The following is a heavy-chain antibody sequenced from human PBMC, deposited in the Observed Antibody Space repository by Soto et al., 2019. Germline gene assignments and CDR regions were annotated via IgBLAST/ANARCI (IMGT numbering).Heavy chain of an antibody. Sequence: QVQLVQSGTEVRKPRASVKVSCKASGFTDYYIHWVRQAPGQGLEWMGWVNPSSGGTNYAQKFQGRVAMTRDTFISTAYMELSRLQSDDTAVYYCAREGSADYGSYGVDVWGQGTTVTVSS. D-gene: IGHD4-17*01. CDR3: AREGSADYGSYGVDV. CDR2: VNPSSGGT. J-gene: IGHJ6*02. V-gene: IGHV1-2*02. CDR1: GFTDYY.